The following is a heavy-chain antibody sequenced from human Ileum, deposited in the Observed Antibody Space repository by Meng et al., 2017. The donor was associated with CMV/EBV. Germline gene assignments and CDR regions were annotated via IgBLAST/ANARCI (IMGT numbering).Heavy chain of an antibody. CDR2: INHRGNT. CDR3: ARASPQRRFLSY. D-gene: IGHD3-3*01. Sequence: QLQEGGAGMLKPWETLSLMVAGQGSAFSDYYWTWIRQFPGKGLEWIGEINHRGNTNYNPSLKSRVTISIDTSRNQFSLKLTSVTATDKAVYYCARASPQRRFLSYWGQGTLVTVSS. J-gene: IGHJ4*02. CDR1: GSAFSDYY. V-gene: IGHV4-34*01.